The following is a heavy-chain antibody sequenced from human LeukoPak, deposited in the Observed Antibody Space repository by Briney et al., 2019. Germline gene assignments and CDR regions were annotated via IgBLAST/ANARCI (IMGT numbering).Heavy chain of an antibody. CDR3: ARVPDPNYYDSSGYQNWFDP. CDR1: GYTFTSYG. D-gene: IGHD3-22*01. J-gene: IGHJ5*02. CDR2: ISAYNGNT. Sequence: ASVKVSXKASGYTFTSYGISWVRQAPGQGLEWIGWISAYNGNTNYAQKLQGRVTMTTDTSTSTAYMELRSLRSDDTAVYYCARVPDPNYYDSSGYQNWFDPWGQGTLVTVSS. V-gene: IGHV1-18*01.